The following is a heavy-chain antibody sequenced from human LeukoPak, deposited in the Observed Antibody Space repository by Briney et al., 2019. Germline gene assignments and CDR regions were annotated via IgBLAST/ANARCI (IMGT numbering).Heavy chain of an antibody. D-gene: IGHD6-13*01. J-gene: IGHJ6*02. V-gene: IGHV4-4*07. CDR2: IYSSGTT. Sequence: SETLSLTCTVSGGSISSNYWSWIRQPAAKGLEWIGRIYSSGTTTYNPSFKSRVTMSLDTSHNQLSLKLTSVTAADTAVYYCARVSPIPAAGSSYYFAMDVWGQGTTFTVSS. CDR1: GGSISSNY. CDR3: ARVSPIPAAGSSYYFAMDV.